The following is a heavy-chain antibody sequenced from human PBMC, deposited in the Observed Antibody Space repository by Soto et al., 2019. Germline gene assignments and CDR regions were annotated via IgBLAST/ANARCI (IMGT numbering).Heavy chain of an antibody. CDR1: GGSVSRVSNY. CDR3: ARDTSYDFWSGYVGFDP. D-gene: IGHD3-3*01. CDR2: IYYSGST. J-gene: IGHJ5*02. Sequence: PSETLSHTCTVSGGSVSRVSNYWGWTRQPPGKGLEWIGNIYYSGSTKYNPSLKSRVTISVDRSRNHFSLNLRSVTTADTALYYCARDTSYDFWSGYVGFDPWGQGTLVTVSS. V-gene: IGHV4-61*03.